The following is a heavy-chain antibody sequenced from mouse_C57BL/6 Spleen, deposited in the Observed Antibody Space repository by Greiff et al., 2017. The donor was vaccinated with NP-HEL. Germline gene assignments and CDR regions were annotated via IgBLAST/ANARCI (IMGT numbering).Heavy chain of an antibody. CDR3: ARRGYGSRGDYFDY. CDR1: GYAFSSYW. J-gene: IGHJ2*01. CDR2: IYPGDGDT. V-gene: IGHV1-80*01. D-gene: IGHD1-1*01. Sequence: QVQLQQSGAELVKPGASVKISCKASGYAFSSYWMNWVKQRPGKGLEWIGQIYPGDGDTNYNGKFKGKATLTADKSSSPAYMQLSSLSSDDSAVYCCARRGYGSRGDYFDYWGQGTTLTVST.